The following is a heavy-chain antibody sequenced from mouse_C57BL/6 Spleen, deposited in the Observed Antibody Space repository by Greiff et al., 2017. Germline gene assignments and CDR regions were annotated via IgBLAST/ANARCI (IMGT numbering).Heavy chain of an antibody. V-gene: IGHV1-42*01. D-gene: IGHD1-1*01. CDR3: ARSGSRGYFDV. Sequence: VQLQQPGPELVKPGASVKISCKASGYSFTGYYMNWVKQSPEKSLEWIGEINPSTGGTTYNQKFKAKATLTVDKSSSTAYMQLKSLTSEDSAVYYCARSGSRGYFDVWGTGTTVTVSS. CDR1: GYSFTGYY. CDR2: INPSTGGT. J-gene: IGHJ1*03.